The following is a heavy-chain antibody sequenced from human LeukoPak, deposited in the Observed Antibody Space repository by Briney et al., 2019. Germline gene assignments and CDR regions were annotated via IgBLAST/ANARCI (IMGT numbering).Heavy chain of an antibody. CDR1: GFTVSSSY. Sequence: GGSLRLSCAASGFTVSSSYMSWSRQAPGKGLEWVASINSDGSEGYYADVVKGRFTISRDNAKNSLYLQINSLRAEDTAVYYCARSSYSSSSSVWGQGTMVTVSS. CDR3: ARSSYSSSSSV. V-gene: IGHV3-7*03. J-gene: IGHJ3*01. D-gene: IGHD6-6*01. CDR2: INSDGSEG.